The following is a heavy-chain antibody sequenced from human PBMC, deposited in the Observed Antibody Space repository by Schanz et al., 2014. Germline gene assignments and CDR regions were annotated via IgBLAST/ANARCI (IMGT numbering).Heavy chain of an antibody. CDR2: VSSSSTYI. D-gene: IGHD3-10*01. V-gene: IGHV3-21*01. CDR1: GFTFSDSW. CDR3: VREESYYGAGSYRY. Sequence: EVQLVESGGGLVQPGGSLRLSCAASGFTFSDSWMHWVRQAPGKGLVWVSSVSSSSTYIFYADSVRGRFTISRDDAKNSLYLQMNSLRAEDTAVYYCVREESYYGAGSYRYWGPGTLVTVSS. J-gene: IGHJ4*02.